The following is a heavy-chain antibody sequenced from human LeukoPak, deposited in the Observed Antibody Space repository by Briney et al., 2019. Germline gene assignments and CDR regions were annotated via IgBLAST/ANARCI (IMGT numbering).Heavy chain of an antibody. CDR2: ISSSSIYI. Sequence: PGGSLRLSCAASGFTFSRHSMNWVRQAPGKGPEWVSSISSSSIYIYYADSVKGRFTISRDNAKNSLYLQMNSLRAEDTAVYYCAKDRDSNSWYPFWWGQGTLVTVSS. CDR1: GFTFSRHS. CDR3: AKDRDSNSWYPFW. V-gene: IGHV3-21*01. D-gene: IGHD6-13*01. J-gene: IGHJ4*02.